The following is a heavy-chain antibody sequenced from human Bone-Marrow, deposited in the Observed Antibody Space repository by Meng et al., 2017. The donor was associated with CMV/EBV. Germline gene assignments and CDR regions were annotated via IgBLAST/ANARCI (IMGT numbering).Heavy chain of an antibody. CDR2: TYYRSKWYN. Sequence: SQTLSLTCAISGDSVSSNSAAWNWIRQSPSRGLEWLGRTYYRSKWYNDYAVSVKSRITINPDTSKNQFSQQLNSVAPEDTAVYYCSRDSPAYCGGDCYSNGMDVWGQGTTVTVSS. J-gene: IGHJ6*02. V-gene: IGHV6-1*01. D-gene: IGHD2-21*01. CDR3: SRDSPAYCGGDCYSNGMDV. CDR1: GDSVSSNSAA.